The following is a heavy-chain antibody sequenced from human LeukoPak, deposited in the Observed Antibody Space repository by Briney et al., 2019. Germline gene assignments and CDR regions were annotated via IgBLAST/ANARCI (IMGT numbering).Heavy chain of an antibody. CDR3: ARTAIAVAGTPFDY. CDR2: INHSGST. V-gene: IGHV4-34*01. Sequence: PSETLSLTCAVYGGSFSGYHWSWIRQPPGKGLEWIGEINHSGSTNYNPSLKSRVTISVDTSKNQFSLKLSSVTAADTAVYYCARTAIAVAGTPFDYWGQGTLVTVSS. D-gene: IGHD6-19*01. J-gene: IGHJ4*02. CDR1: GGSFSGYH.